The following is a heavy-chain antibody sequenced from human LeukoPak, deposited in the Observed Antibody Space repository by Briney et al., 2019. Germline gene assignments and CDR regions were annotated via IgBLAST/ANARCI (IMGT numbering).Heavy chain of an antibody. Sequence: PGGSLRLSCAASGFTFSSHAMSWVRQAPGKGLEWVSAISGSGGSTYYADSVKGRFTISRDNSKNTLYLQMNSLRAEDTAVYYCCYDSSGYSGARLFHWGQGTLVTVSS. V-gene: IGHV3-23*01. J-gene: IGHJ4*02. CDR2: ISGSGGST. CDR3: CYDSSGYSGARLFH. CDR1: GFTFSSHA. D-gene: IGHD3-22*01.